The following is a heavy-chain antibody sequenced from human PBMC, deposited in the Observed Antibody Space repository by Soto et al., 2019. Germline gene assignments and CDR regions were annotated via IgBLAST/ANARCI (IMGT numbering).Heavy chain of an antibody. Sequence: QLQLQESGPGLVKPSETLSLTCTVSGGSISTSSYYWGWIRQPPGKGLEWIASIYYSGSTYYNPSLKSRFTISVDTSKNQFSLRLSSVTAADTAVYYCARRDCSGTTCYVDYWGQGTLVTVSS. V-gene: IGHV4-39*01. J-gene: IGHJ4*02. CDR3: ARRDCSGTTCYVDY. CDR1: GGSISTSSYY. D-gene: IGHD2-2*01. CDR2: IYYSGST.